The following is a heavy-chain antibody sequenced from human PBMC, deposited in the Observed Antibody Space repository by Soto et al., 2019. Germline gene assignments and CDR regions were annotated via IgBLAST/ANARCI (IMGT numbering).Heavy chain of an antibody. Sequence: SETLSLTCTVSGGSISSYYWSWIRQPPGKGLEWIGYIYYSGGTNYNPSLKSRVTISVDTSKNQFSLKLSSVTAADTAVYYCASSRYNWNYDWFDPWGQGTLVTVSS. D-gene: IGHD1-7*01. J-gene: IGHJ5*02. CDR1: GGSISSYY. V-gene: IGHV4-59*08. CDR3: ASSRYNWNYDWFDP. CDR2: IYYSGGT.